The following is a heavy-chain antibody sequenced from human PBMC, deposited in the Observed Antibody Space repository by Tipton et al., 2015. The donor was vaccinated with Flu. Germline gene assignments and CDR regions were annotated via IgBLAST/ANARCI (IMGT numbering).Heavy chain of an antibody. CDR3: AGPKMTVFSSSRGY. V-gene: IGHV1-69*01. J-gene: IGHJ4*02. D-gene: IGHD3-10*01. CDR2: IIPLLGTD. CDR1: GGPFSSYA. Sequence: PLVQSGAEVKKPGSSVKVSCKASGGPFSSYAINWVRQAPGQGLEWIGGIIPLLGTDDYAQKFQGRVTITADESTKTAYMELNSRRSEDTAVYYCAGPKMTVFSSSRGYWGQGTLVTVSS.